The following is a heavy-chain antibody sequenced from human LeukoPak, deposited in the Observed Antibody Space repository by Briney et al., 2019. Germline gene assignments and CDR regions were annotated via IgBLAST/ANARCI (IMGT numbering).Heavy chain of an antibody. Sequence: GESLKISCKGSGYTFSSYWIAWVRQMPGKGLEWMGIIYPGDSDTRYSPSFQGQVTISADKSISTAYLQWSSLKTSDTAMYYCARHGPTSWFYDYWGQGPLITVSS. CDR1: GYTFSSYW. D-gene: IGHD3-10*01. J-gene: IGHJ4*02. CDR3: ARHGPTSWFYDY. V-gene: IGHV5-51*01. CDR2: IYPGDSDT.